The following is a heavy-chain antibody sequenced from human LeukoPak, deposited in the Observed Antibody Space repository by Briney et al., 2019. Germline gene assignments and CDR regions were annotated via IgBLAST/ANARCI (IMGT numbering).Heavy chain of an antibody. CDR1: GGSISSYY. J-gene: IGHJ3*02. D-gene: IGHD2/OR15-2a*01. Sequence: KPSETLSLTCTVSGGSISSYYWSWIRQPPGKGLEWIGYIYYSGSTNYNPSLKSRVTISVDTSKNQFSLKLSSVTAADTAVYYCARNGVVLDGAFDIWGQGTMVTVSS. CDR3: ARNGVVLDGAFDI. V-gene: IGHV4-59*01. CDR2: IYYSGST.